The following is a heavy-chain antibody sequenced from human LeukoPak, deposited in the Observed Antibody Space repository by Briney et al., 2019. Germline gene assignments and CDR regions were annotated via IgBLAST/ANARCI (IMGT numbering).Heavy chain of an antibody. CDR2: ISSSGSTI. J-gene: IGHJ6*02. V-gene: IGHV3-11*01. CDR1: GFTFSDYY. D-gene: IGHD3-16*01. CDR3: ARAHFWDYYYAMDV. Sequence: GGSLRLSCAASGFTFSDYYMSWIRQAPGKGLEWVSYISSSGSTIYYADSVKGRFTISRDNAKNSLYLQMNSLRAEDTAVYYCARAHFWDYYYAMDVWGQGTTVTVSS.